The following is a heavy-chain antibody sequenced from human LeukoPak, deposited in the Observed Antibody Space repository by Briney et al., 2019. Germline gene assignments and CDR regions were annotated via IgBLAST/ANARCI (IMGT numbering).Heavy chain of an antibody. CDR2: INHSGST. CDR3: ATYSAVVPAVS. V-gene: IGHV4-34*01. CDR1: GGSFSGYY. J-gene: IGHJ5*02. D-gene: IGHD2-2*01. Sequence: SETLSLTCAVYGGSFSGYYWSWIRQPPGKGLEWIGEINHSGSTNYSPSLTSRVTISVDTSKNQFSLKLSSVTAADTAVYYCATYSAVVPAVSWGQGTLVTVCS.